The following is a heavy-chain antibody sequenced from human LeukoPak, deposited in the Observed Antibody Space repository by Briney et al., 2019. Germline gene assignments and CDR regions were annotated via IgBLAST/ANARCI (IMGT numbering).Heavy chain of an antibody. CDR2: IYYSGST. J-gene: IGHJ4*02. V-gene: IGHV4-59*01. CDR3: ARVGSGWYDVTFDY. Sequence: SKTLSLTCTVSGGSISSYYWSWIRQPPGKGLEWIGYIYYSGSTNYNPSLKSRVTISVDTSKNQFSLKLSSVTAADTAVYYCARVGSGWYDVTFDYWGQGTLVTVSS. CDR1: GGSISSYY. D-gene: IGHD6-19*01.